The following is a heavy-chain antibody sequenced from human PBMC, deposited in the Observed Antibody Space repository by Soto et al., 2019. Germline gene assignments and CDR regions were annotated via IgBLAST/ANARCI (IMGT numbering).Heavy chain of an antibody. J-gene: IGHJ4*02. V-gene: IGHV3-21*01. CDR3: ARGTFYYDSHAYNRY. CDR1: GFTFSSYS. Sequence: GGSLRLSCAASGFTFSSYSMNWVRQAPGKGLEWVSSISSSGSYIYYADSVKGRFTISRDNAKNSLYLQMNSLRAEDTAVYYCARGTFYYDSHAYNRYWGQGTVVTVSS. D-gene: IGHD3-22*01. CDR2: ISSSGSYI.